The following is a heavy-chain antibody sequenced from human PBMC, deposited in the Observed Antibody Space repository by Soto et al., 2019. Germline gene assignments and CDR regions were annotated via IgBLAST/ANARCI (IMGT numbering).Heavy chain of an antibody. CDR1: GYTFTSYD. CDR2: MNPNSGNT. CDR3: ARAQTSGYSYGSLDY. Sequence: ASVNVSCKASGYTFTSYDINWVRQATGQGLEWMGWMNPNSGNTGYEQKFQGRVTMTRDTSINTAYMEVTNLRSEDTAVYYCARAQTSGYSYGSLDYWGQGTPDTVSS. V-gene: IGHV1-8*01. D-gene: IGHD5-18*01. J-gene: IGHJ4*02.